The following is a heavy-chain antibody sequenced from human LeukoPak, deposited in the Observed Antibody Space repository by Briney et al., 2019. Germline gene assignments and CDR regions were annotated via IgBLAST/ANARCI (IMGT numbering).Heavy chain of an antibody. J-gene: IGHJ5*02. Sequence: GGSLRLSCAASGFTFSSYAMTWVRQAPGKGLEWVSSISASGGRTFYADSVKGRFTISRDNSKNTPYLQMNSLRAEDTAMYYCVPGHYAGSASWGQGTLVTVSS. D-gene: IGHD2-2*01. CDR2: ISASGGRT. CDR1: GFTFSSYA. V-gene: IGHV3-23*01. CDR3: VPGHYAGSAS.